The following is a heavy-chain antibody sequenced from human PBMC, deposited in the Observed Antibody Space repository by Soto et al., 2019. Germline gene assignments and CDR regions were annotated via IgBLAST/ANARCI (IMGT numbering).Heavy chain of an antibody. V-gene: IGHV5-51*01. CDR2: IYPGDSDI. Sequence: GESLKISCKGSGYSFNKYWIGWVRQMPGKGLEWMGVIYPGDSDIRYSPSFQGQVTISADKSINTAYLQWNSLKASDTAMYYCARRFCTRGSCYFDFWGQGTLVTVSS. J-gene: IGHJ4*02. D-gene: IGHD2-15*01. CDR1: GYSFNKYW. CDR3: ARRFCTRGSCYFDF.